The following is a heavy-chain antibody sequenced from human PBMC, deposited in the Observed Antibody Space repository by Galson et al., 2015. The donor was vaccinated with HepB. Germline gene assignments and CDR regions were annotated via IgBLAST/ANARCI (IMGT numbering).Heavy chain of an antibody. CDR3: AKAGGWLGDYKLYGMDI. Sequence: SLRLSCAASGFTFHDFTMHWVRQRPGKSLEWVSLITWDGDVKYYANSVKGRFTISRDNKRDSLFLQMNSLRSDDTALYYCAKAGGWLGDYKLYGMDIWGQGTTVTVSS. CDR1: GFTFHDFT. J-gene: IGHJ6*02. V-gene: IGHV3-43*01. D-gene: IGHD6-19*01. CDR2: ITWDGDVK.